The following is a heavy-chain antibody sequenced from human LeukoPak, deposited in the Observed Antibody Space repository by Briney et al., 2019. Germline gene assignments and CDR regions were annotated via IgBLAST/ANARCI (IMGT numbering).Heavy chain of an antibody. Sequence: GASVKVSCKASGGTFSSYAISWVRQAPGQGLEWMGGIIPIFGTANYAQKFQGRVTITADESTSTAYMELSSLRSEDTAVYYCARVQIGLRYFDWLSYPFDYWGQGTLVTVSS. J-gene: IGHJ4*02. D-gene: IGHD3-9*01. CDR3: ARVQIGLRYFDWLSYPFDY. CDR2: IIPIFGTA. CDR1: GGTFSSYA. V-gene: IGHV1-69*13.